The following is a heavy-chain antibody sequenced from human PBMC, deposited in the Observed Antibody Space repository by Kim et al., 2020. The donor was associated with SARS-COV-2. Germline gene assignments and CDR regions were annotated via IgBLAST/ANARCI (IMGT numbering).Heavy chain of an antibody. CDR3: ARGVTWALYYFDY. CDR2: INHSGST. V-gene: IGHV4-34*01. J-gene: IGHJ4*02. Sequence: SETLSLTCAVYGGSFSGYYWSWIRQPPGKGLEWIGEINHSGSTNYNPSLKSRVTISVDTSKNQFSLKLSSVTAADTAVYYCARGVTWALYYFDYWGQGTLVTVSS. CDR1: GGSFSGYY. D-gene: IGHD2-21*02.